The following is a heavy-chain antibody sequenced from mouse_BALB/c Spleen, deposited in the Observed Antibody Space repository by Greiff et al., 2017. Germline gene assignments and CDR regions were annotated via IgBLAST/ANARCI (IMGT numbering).Heavy chain of an antibody. CDR2: IDPENGNT. CDR1: GFNIKDYY. V-gene: IGHV14-1*02. CDR3: ARSGYGNYGGDYAMDY. Sequence: VQLKQSGAELVRPGALVKLSCKASGFNIKDYYMHWVKQRPEQGLEWIGWIDPENGNTIYDPKFQGKASITADTSSNTAYLQLSSLTSEDTAVYYCARSGYGNYGGDYAMDYWGQGTSVTVSS. D-gene: IGHD2-1*01. J-gene: IGHJ4*01.